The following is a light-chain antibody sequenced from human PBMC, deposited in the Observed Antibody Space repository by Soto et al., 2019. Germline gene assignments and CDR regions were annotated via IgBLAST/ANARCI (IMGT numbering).Light chain of an antibody. CDR2: GAS. Sequence: EIVLTQSPGTLSFSPGERATLSCRASQSVSSSYLAWYQQKPGQAPRLLIYGASSRATGIPDRFSGSGSGTDFTLTISRLEPEDFAVYYCQQYGSSRGFGQGTKVDIK. V-gene: IGKV3-20*01. CDR1: QSVSSSY. CDR3: QQYGSSRG. J-gene: IGKJ1*01.